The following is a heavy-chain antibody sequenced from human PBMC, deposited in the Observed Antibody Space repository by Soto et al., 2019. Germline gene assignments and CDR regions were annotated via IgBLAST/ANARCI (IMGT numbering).Heavy chain of an antibody. D-gene: IGHD5-18*01. Sequence: QVQLVESGGGVVQPGRSLRLSCAASGFTFSGYAMHWVRQAPGKGLEWVAVIWHDGTNTYYGDSVKGRFTVSRDNSKNTLWRQMSSLRVEDTAVYYCARAGGYGYGEQTFDYWGQGTLVTVSS. CDR1: GFTFSGYA. V-gene: IGHV3-33*01. CDR2: IWHDGTNT. CDR3: ARAGGYGYGEQTFDY. J-gene: IGHJ4*02.